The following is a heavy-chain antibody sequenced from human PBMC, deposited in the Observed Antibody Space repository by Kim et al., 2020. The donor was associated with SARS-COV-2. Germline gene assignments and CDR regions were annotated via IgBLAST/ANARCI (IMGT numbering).Heavy chain of an antibody. Sequence: SQTLSLTCAISGDSVSSKIAAWNWIRQSPSRGLEWLGQTYYRSKWSTDYAGSVKSRITINPDTSKNHFFLQLNSVTPEDTAVYYCARISYDTIPTWGQGTLVTVSS. CDR3: ARISYDTIPT. D-gene: IGHD3-22*01. J-gene: IGHJ5*02. CDR2: TYYRSKWST. V-gene: IGHV6-1*01. CDR1: GDSVSSKIAA.